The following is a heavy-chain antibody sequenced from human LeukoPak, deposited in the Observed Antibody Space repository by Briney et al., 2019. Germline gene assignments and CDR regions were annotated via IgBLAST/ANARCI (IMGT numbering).Heavy chain of an antibody. CDR3: AKQKGYCSGGSCYYSDY. CDR1: GFTFSSYA. Sequence: QPGGSLRLSCAASGFTFSSYAMSWVRQAPGKGLEWVSTLSGSGASTSYADSVKGRFTISRDNSKNTLYLQMHSLRAEDTARYYCAKQKGYCSGGSCYYSDYWGQGTLVTVSS. CDR2: LSGSGAST. V-gene: IGHV3-23*01. J-gene: IGHJ4*02. D-gene: IGHD2-15*01.